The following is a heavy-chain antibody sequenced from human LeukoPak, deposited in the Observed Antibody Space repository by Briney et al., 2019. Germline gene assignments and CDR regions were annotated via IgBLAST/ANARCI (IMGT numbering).Heavy chain of an antibody. Sequence: ASVKVSCKASGHTFTSYGISWVRQAPGQGLEWMGWISAYNGNTNYAQKLQGRVTMTTDTSTSTAYMELRSLRSDDTAVYYCARDRVPNYYDSSGYPLDYWGQGTLVTVSS. V-gene: IGHV1-18*01. CDR2: ISAYNGNT. D-gene: IGHD3-22*01. J-gene: IGHJ4*02. CDR1: GHTFTSYG. CDR3: ARDRVPNYYDSSGYPLDY.